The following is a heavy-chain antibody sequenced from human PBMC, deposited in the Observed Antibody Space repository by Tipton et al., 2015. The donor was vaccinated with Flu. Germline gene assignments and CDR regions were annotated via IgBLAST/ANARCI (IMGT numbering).Heavy chain of an antibody. CDR2: IYNTQYT. J-gene: IGHJ4*02. CDR1: GGFFTSYY. D-gene: IGHD2-2*01. Sequence: TLSLTCTVSGGFFTSYYWNWIRQPPGKGLEWIGYIYNTQYTKYNPSLKSRVTISVDTSKKQFSLQLRSVTAAGTAVYYCARDPSLGMPDYFDSWGQGTLVTASS. V-gene: IGHV4-59*12. CDR3: ARDPSLGMPDYFDS.